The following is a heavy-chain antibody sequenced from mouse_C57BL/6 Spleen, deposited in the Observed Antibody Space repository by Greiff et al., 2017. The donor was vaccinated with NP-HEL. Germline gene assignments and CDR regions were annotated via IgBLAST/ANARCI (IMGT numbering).Heavy chain of an antibody. J-gene: IGHJ3*01. CDR2: IYPGDGDT. CDR3: ARTLYYGSSWFAY. CDR1: GYAFSSYW. Sequence: VQLQQSGAELVKPGASVKISCKASGYAFSSYWMNWVKQRPGKGLEWIGQIYPGDGDTNYNGKFKGKATLTADKSSSTAYMQLRSLTSEDSAVYFCARTLYYGSSWFAYWGQGTLVTVSA. D-gene: IGHD1-1*01. V-gene: IGHV1-80*01.